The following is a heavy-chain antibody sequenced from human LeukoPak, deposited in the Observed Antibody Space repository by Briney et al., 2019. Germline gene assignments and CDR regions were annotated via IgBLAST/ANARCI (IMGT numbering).Heavy chain of an antibody. CDR2: IYYSGST. CDR1: GGSISSYY. CDR3: ARVAAAGTPQVDY. J-gene: IGHJ4*02. Sequence: SETLSLTCTVSGGSISSYYWSWIRQPPGKGLEWIGYIYYSGSTNYNPSLKSRVTISVDTSKNQFSLKLSSVTAADTAVYYCARVAAAGTPQVDYWGQGTLVTVSS. V-gene: IGHV4-59*01. D-gene: IGHD6-13*01.